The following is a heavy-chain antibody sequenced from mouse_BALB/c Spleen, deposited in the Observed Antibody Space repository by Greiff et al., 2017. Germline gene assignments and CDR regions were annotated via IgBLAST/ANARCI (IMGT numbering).Heavy chain of an antibody. CDR3: ARAGMVRHYCAMDY. Sequence: VQLQQSGAELARPGASVKMSCKASGYTFTSYTMHWVKQRPGQGLEWIGYINPSSGYTNYNQKFKDKATLTADKSSSTAYMQLSSLTSEDSAVYYCARAGMVRHYCAMDYWGQGTSVTVSS. J-gene: IGHJ4*01. CDR1: GYTFTSYT. V-gene: IGHV1-4*01. CDR2: INPSSGYT. D-gene: IGHD2-10*02.